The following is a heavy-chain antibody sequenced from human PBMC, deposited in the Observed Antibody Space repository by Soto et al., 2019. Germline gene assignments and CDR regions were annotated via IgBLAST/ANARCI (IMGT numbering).Heavy chain of an antibody. V-gene: IGHV3-64D*06. Sequence: EPLNTYCSASGFTLSLSAMRCVRQARGKGLEYVSGITTEGGTRYYADSVKGRFTMSRDNSKNTLYLQMSSLRPEGTAVYHCVELGYSYGQDTDYWGRGTMFTFS. CDR2: ITTEGGTR. CDR3: VELGYSYGQDTDY. D-gene: IGHD5-18*01. CDR1: GFTLSLSA. J-gene: IGHJ4*02.